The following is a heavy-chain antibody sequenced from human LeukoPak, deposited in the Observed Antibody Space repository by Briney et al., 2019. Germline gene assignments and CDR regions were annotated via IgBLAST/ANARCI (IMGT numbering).Heavy chain of an antibody. CDR2: FDPEDGET. J-gene: IGHJ3*02. CDR3: ATALDFFVVAARAQGAFDI. V-gene: IGHV1-24*01. Sequence: GASVKVSCKVSGYTLTELSMHWVRQAPGKGLEWMGGFDPEDGETIYAQKFQGRVTMTADTSTDTAYMELSSLRSEDTAVYYCATALDFFVVAARAQGAFDIWGQGTMVTVSS. CDR1: GYTLTELS. D-gene: IGHD2-15*01.